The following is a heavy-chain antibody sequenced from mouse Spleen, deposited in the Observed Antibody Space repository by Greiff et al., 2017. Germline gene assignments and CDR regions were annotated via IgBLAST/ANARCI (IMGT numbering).Heavy chain of an antibody. V-gene: IGHV5-6*01. D-gene: IGHD1-1*01. Sequence: DVQLVESGGDLVKPGGSLKLSCAASGFTFSSYGMSWVRQTPDKRLEWVATISSGGSYTYYPDSVKGRFTISRDNAKNTLYLQMSSLKSEDTAMYYCARPAGSSHYYAMDYWGQGTSVTVSS. CDR2: ISSGGSYT. CDR1: GFTFSSYG. CDR3: ARPAGSSHYYAMDY. J-gene: IGHJ4*01.